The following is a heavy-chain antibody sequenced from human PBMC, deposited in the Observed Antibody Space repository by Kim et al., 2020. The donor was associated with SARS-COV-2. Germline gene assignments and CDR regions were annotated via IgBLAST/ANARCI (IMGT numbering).Heavy chain of an antibody. J-gene: IGHJ4*02. Sequence: VGGRFTISRDNSKNTLYLQMNSLRAEDTAVYYCARAGIVVAVKVGSAFDYWGQGTLVTVSS. CDR3: ARAGIVVAVKVGSAFDY. V-gene: IGHV3-30*07. D-gene: IGHD6-19*01.